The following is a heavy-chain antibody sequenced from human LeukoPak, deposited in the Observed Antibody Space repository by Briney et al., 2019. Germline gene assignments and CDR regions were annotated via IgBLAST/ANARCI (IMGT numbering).Heavy chain of an antibody. CDR2: ISAYNGNT. V-gene: IGHV1-18*01. CDR3: ARLGYCSGGSCAYYYYGMDV. Sequence: ASVKVSCKASGYTFTSYGISWVRQAPGQGLEWMGWISAYNGNTNYAQKLQGRVTMATDTSTSTAYMELRSLRSDETAVYYCARLGYCSGGSCAYYYYGMDVWGQGTTVTVSS. CDR1: GYTFTSYG. J-gene: IGHJ6*02. D-gene: IGHD2-15*01.